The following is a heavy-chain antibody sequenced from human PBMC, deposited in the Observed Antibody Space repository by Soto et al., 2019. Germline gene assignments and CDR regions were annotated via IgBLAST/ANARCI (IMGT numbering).Heavy chain of an antibody. D-gene: IGHD1-1*01. V-gene: IGHV4-59*01. CDR2: ISYSGIT. CDR1: AGSISTYY. Sequence: PSETLSLTCTVSAGSISTYYWSWIRQPPGKGLEWIGYISYSGITHYNPSLKSRVTISVDTSKNHFSLNLTSVTAADTAVYYCAREQRSLTFDPWGQGTLVT. J-gene: IGHJ5*02. CDR3: AREQRSLTFDP.